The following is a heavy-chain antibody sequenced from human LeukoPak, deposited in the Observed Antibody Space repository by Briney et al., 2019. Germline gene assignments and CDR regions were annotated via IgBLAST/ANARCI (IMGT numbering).Heavy chain of an antibody. V-gene: IGHV1-24*01. CDR3: ATGDAPQRDYGDRGAFDI. CDR1: GYTLTELS. Sequence: ASVKVSCKVSGYTLTELSMHWVRQAPGKGLEWMGGFDPEDGETIHAQKFQGRVTMTEDTSTDTAYMELSSLRSEDTAVYYCATGDAPQRDYGDRGAFDIWGQGTMVTVSS. CDR2: FDPEDGET. J-gene: IGHJ3*02. D-gene: IGHD4-17*01.